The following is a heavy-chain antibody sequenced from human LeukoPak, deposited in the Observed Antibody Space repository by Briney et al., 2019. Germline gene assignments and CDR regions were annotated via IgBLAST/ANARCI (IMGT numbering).Heavy chain of an antibody. CDR2: INPNSGGT. V-gene: IGHV1-2*02. D-gene: IGHD2-15*01. J-gene: IGHJ4*02. CDR1: GYTFTGYY. Sequence: ASVKVSCKASGYTFTGYYMHWVRQAPGQGLEWMGWINPNSGGTNYAQKFQGRVTMTRDTSISTAYMELSRLRSDDTAVYYCAREAAYCSGGSCYLDYWGQGTLVTVSS. CDR3: AREAAYCSGGSCYLDY.